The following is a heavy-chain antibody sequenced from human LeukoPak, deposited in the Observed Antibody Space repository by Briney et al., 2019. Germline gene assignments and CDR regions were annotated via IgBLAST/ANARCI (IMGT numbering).Heavy chain of an antibody. CDR2: IIPIFGTA. V-gene: IGHV1-69*01. CDR1: GGTFSSYA. CDR3: ACTHSSIAAAGTFNY. J-gene: IGHJ4*02. D-gene: IGHD6-13*01. Sequence: GASVKVSCKASGGTFSSYAISWVRQAPGQGLEWMGGIIPIFGTANYAQKFQGRVTITADESTSTAYMELSSLRSEDTAVYYCACTHSSIAAAGTFNYWGQGTLVTVSS.